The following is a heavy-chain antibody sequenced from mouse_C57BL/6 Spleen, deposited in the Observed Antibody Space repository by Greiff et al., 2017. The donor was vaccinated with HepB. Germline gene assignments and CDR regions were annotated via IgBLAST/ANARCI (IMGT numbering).Heavy chain of an antibody. CDR1: GYTFTSYG. J-gene: IGHJ4*01. Sequence: VKLQESGAELARPGASVKLSCKASGYTFTSYGISWVKQRTGQGLEWIGEIYPRSGNTYYNEKFKGKATLTADKSSSTAYMELRSLTSEDSAVYFCARGITTVVEDYYAMDYWGQGTSVTVSS. D-gene: IGHD1-1*01. CDR3: ARGITTVVEDYYAMDY. CDR2: IYPRSGNT. V-gene: IGHV1-81*01.